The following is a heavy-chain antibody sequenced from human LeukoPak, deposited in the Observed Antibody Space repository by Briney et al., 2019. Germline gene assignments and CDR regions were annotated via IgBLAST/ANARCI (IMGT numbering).Heavy chain of an antibody. V-gene: IGHV4-59*01. Sequence: SETLSLTCTVSGGSLSSYYWSWIRQPPGKGLEWIGYIYYSGSTNYNPSLKSRGTISVKTSKNQFSLKLSSVTAADTAIYYCARVTGYMIEDYFDYWGQGTLVTVSS. CDR1: GGSLSSYY. CDR3: ARVTGYMIEDYFDY. CDR2: IYYSGST. D-gene: IGHD3-22*01. J-gene: IGHJ4*02.